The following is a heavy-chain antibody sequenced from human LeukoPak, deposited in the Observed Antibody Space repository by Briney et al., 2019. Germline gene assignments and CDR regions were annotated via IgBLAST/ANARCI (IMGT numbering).Heavy chain of an antibody. CDR3: ARDLAGYSSGWYYYYYMDV. V-gene: IGHV4-39*07. Sequence: SETLSLTCTVSGGSISSSSYYWGWIRQPPGKGLEWIGSIYYSGSTYYNPSLKSRVTISVDTSKNQFSLKLSSVTAADTAVYYCARDLAGYSSGWYYYYYMDVWGKGTTVTVSS. CDR1: GGSISSSSYY. J-gene: IGHJ6*03. CDR2: IYYSGST. D-gene: IGHD6-19*01.